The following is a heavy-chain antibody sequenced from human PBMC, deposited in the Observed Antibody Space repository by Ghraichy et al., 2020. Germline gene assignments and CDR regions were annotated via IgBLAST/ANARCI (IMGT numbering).Heavy chain of an antibody. CDR3: ARGGPAPVSYYYDSSAYYNY. V-gene: IGHV4-34*01. CDR1: GGSFSGYY. Sequence: SETLSLTCAVYGGSFSGYYWSWIRQPPGKGLEWIGEINHSGSTNYNPSLKSRVTISVDTSKNQFSLKLSSVTAADTAVYYCARGGPAPVSYYYDSSAYYNYWGQGTLVTVSS. D-gene: IGHD3-22*01. J-gene: IGHJ4*02. CDR2: INHSGST.